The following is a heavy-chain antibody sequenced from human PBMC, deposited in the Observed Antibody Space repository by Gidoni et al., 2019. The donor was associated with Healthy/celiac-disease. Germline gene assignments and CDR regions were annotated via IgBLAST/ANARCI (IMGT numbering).Heavy chain of an antibody. CDR1: GFSLSTSGVV. D-gene: IGHD5-12*01. V-gene: IGHV2-5*02. Sequence: QITLTESGPTLVKPTQTLTLTCTFPGFSLSTSGVVVGWIRQPPGKALEWLALIYWDDDKRYSPALKSRLTITKDTSKNQVVLTMTNMDPVDTATYYCAHKMATRLFDYWGQGTLVTVSS. J-gene: IGHJ4*02. CDR2: IYWDDDK. CDR3: AHKMATRLFDY.